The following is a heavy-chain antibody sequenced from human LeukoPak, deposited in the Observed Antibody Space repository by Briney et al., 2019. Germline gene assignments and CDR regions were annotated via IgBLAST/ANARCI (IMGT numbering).Heavy chain of an antibody. CDR1: GFTFSRYS. Sequence: GGSLRLSCAASGFTFSRYSMHWARQAPGKGLEYVSAISRSGGDTYYSNSVKGRFTISRDNSKNTLFLQMGSLRAEDMAVYYCARVGDLDAFDIWGQGTMVTVSS. CDR3: ARVGDLDAFDI. V-gene: IGHV3-64*01. CDR2: ISRSGGDT. D-gene: IGHD1-1*01. J-gene: IGHJ3*02.